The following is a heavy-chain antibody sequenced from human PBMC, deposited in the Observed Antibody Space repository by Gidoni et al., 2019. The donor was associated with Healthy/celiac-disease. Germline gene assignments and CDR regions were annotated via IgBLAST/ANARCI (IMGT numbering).Heavy chain of an antibody. D-gene: IGHD2-15*01. CDR3: ARGQGCSGGSCQHKYYYYGMDV. J-gene: IGHJ6*02. Sequence: QVQLVQSGAEVKKPGASVKVSCKASGYTFTTYDLNWVRQATGQGLEWMGWMNPNSGNTGYAQKFQGRVTMTRNTSISTAYMELSSLRSEDTAVYYCARGQGCSGGSCQHKYYYYGMDVWGQGTTVTVSS. CDR2: MNPNSGNT. CDR1: GYTFTTYD. V-gene: IGHV1-8*01.